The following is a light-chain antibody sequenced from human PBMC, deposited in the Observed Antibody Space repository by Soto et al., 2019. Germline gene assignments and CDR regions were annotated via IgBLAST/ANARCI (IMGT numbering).Light chain of an antibody. V-gene: IGKV3-11*01. CDR1: ESVSSY. J-gene: IGKJ5*01. Sequence: EVVLTQEPATLSFSRGERSTLACRCSESVSSYLAWYQQKPGQAPRLLIYDASNRATGIPARFSGSGSGTDFTLTISSLEPEDFAVYYCQQRSNWPPITFGQGTRLEI. CDR3: QQRSNWPPIT. CDR2: DAS.